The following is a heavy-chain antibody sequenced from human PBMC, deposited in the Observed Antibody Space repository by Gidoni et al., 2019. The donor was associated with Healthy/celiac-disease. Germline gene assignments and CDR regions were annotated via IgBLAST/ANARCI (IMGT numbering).Heavy chain of an antibody. D-gene: IGHD6-6*01. CDR3: AKEEEQLVPWEAFDI. J-gene: IGHJ3*02. CDR2: RSYDGSNK. V-gene: IGHV3-30*18. Sequence: QVQLVESGGGVVQPGRSLRLSCAASGFPFSSYGLHWVRQAPGKGLEWVAVRSYDGSNKYYADSVKCRFTISRDNSKNTLYLQMNSLRAEDTAVYYCAKEEEQLVPWEAFDIWGQGTMVTVSS. CDR1: GFPFSSYG.